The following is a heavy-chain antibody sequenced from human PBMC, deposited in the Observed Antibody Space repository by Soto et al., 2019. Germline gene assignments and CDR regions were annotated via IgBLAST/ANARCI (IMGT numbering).Heavy chain of an antibody. V-gene: IGHV1-2*04. CDR3: ARGDSTDCSNGVCSFFYNHDMDV. D-gene: IGHD2-8*01. Sequence: SVKVSCKASGYSFTDYHIHWVRQAPGQGLEWLGRINPKSGGTSTAQKFQGWVTMTTDTSISTASMELTRLTSDDTAIYYCARGDSTDCSNGVCSFFYNHDMDVCGQRTTVTVSS. J-gene: IGHJ6*02. CDR2: INPKSGGT. CDR1: GYSFTDYH.